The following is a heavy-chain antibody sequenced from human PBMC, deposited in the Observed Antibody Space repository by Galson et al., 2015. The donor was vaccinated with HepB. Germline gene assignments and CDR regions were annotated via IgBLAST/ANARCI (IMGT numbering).Heavy chain of an antibody. CDR1: GGSFSGYY. J-gene: IGHJ5*02. CDR2: INHSGST. Sequence: SETLSLTCAVYGGSFSGYYWSWIRQPPGKGLEWIGEINHSGSTNYNPSLKSRVTISVDTSKNQFSLKLSSVTAADTAVYYCARGLDTAMVTGHNWFDPWGQGTLVTVSS. D-gene: IGHD5-18*01. CDR3: ARGLDTAMVTGHNWFDP. V-gene: IGHV4-34*01.